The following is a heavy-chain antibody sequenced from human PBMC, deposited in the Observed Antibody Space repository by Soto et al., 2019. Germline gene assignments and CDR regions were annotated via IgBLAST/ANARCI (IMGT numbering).Heavy chain of an antibody. CDR2: IRRKAYGGTT. CDR3: TRDSLSSTSCYTCGQAPQCDYYGMDV. Sequence: GGSLRLSCTASGFTFGDYAMSWVRQAPGKGLEWVGFIRRKAYGGTTEYAASVKGRFTISRDDSKSIAYLQMNSLKTEDTAVYYCTRDSLSSTSCYTCGQAPQCDYYGMDVWGQGSTVTVYS. V-gene: IGHV3-49*04. CDR1: GFTFGDYA. J-gene: IGHJ6*02. D-gene: IGHD2-2*02.